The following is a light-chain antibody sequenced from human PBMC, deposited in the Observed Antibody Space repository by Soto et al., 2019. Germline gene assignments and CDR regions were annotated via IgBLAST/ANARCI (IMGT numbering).Light chain of an antibody. Sequence: EIVLTQSPATLSLAPGERATLSWRASQSVSSYLAWYQQKPGQAPRLLIYDASNRATGIPARFSGSGSGTDFTLTISRLEPEDFAVYYCQQYGSSPRTFGQGTKVDIK. CDR3: QQYGSSPRT. CDR2: DAS. J-gene: IGKJ1*01. V-gene: IGKV3-20*01. CDR1: QSVSSY.